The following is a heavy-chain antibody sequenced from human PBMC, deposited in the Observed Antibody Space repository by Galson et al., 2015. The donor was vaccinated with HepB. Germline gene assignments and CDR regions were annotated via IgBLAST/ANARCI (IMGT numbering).Heavy chain of an antibody. CDR3: ARGTPTMVRGVLGY. Sequence: SLRLSCAASGFTFSSYAMHWVRQAPGKGLEYVSAISSNGGSTYYANSVKGRFTISRDNSKNTLYLQMVSLRAEDMAVYYCARGTPTMVRGVLGYWGQGTLVTVSS. D-gene: IGHD3-10*01. CDR2: ISSNGGST. CDR1: GFTFSSYA. V-gene: IGHV3-64*01. J-gene: IGHJ4*02.